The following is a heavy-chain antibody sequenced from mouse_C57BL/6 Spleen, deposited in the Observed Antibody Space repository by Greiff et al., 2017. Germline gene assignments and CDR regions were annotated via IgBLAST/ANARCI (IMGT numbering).Heavy chain of an antibody. V-gene: IGHV6-3*01. Sequence: EVKLQESGGGLVQPGGSMKLSCVASGFTFSNYWMNWVRQSPEKGLEWVAQIRLKSDNYATHYAESVKGRFTISRDDSKSSVYLQMNNLRAEDTGIYYCTRITTVVGPYAMDYWGQGTSVTVSS. D-gene: IGHD1-1*01. J-gene: IGHJ4*01. CDR2: IRLKSDNYAT. CDR3: TRITTVVGPYAMDY. CDR1: GFTFSNYW.